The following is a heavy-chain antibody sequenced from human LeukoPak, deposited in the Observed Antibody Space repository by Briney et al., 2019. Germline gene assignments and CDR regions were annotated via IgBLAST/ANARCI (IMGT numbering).Heavy chain of an antibody. J-gene: IGHJ4*02. CDR1: GGSISSKNW. D-gene: IGHD2-15*01. V-gene: IGHV4-4*02. CDR2: IYHSGST. Sequence: SETLSLTCAVSGGSISSKNWWCWVRQPPGKGLEWIGEIYHSGSTNNNPSLKSRVTISVDKSKNQFSLNLRSVTAADTAVYYCARAGLDCSGGCCYGGLDYWGQGALVTVSS. CDR3: ARAGLDCSGGCCYGGLDY.